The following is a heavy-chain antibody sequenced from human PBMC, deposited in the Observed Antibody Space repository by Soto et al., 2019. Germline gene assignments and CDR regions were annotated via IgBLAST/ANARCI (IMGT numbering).Heavy chain of an antibody. CDR2: ISAYNGNT. CDR1: GYTFTNYG. V-gene: IGHV1-18*01. Sequence: QVQLVQSGAEVKKPGASVKVSCKASGYTFTNYGISWVRQAPGQRLEWMGWISAYNGNTNYPQKLQGRVTMTTDTSTSTAFMELRSLRSDDTAVYYCARAVARYPPFDYWGQGTLVTVSS. CDR3: ARAVARYPPFDY. D-gene: IGHD3-16*02. J-gene: IGHJ4*02.